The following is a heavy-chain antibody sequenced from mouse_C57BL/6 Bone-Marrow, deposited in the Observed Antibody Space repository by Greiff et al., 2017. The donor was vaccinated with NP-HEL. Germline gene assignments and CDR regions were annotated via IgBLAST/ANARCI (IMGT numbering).Heavy chain of an antibody. CDR3: AKNGGLRAWFAY. CDR1: GFSLTSYG. J-gene: IGHJ3*01. V-gene: IGHV2-5*01. Sequence: VKLMESGPGLVQPSQSLSITCTVSGFSLTSYGVHWVRQSPGKGLEWLGVIWRGGSTDYNAAFMSRLSITKDNSKSQVFFKMNSLQADDTAIYYCAKNGGLRAWFAYWGQGTLVTVSA. D-gene: IGHD2-4*01. CDR2: IWRGGST.